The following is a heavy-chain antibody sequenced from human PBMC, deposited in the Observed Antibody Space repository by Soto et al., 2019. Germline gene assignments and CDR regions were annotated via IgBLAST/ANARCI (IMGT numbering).Heavy chain of an antibody. CDR1: GGSISSGDYY. J-gene: IGHJ5*02. CDR2: IYYSGST. V-gene: IGHV4-31*03. Sequence: QVQLQESGPGLVKPSQTLSLTCTVSGGSISSGDYYWSWIRQHPGKGLEWIGYIYYSGSTYYNPSLKSRVTXSXDXXKNQFSLKRSSVTAADTAVYYCARWWSGSRQGFDPWGQGTLVTVSS. CDR3: ARWWSGSRQGFDP. D-gene: IGHD3-3*01.